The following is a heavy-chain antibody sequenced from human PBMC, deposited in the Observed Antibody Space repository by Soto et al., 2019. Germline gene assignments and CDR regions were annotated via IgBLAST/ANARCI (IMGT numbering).Heavy chain of an antibody. CDR3: ARAIDPSRSGSHKNNWFDP. Sequence: QVQLQESGPGLVKPSQTLSLTCTVSGGSISSGGYYWSWIRQHPGKGLEWIGYIYYSGSTYYNPSLKSRVTISVDTSKNQFSLKLSSVTAADTAVYYCARAIDPSRSGSHKNNWFDPWGQGTLVTVSS. D-gene: IGHD3-10*01. J-gene: IGHJ5*02. CDR1: GGSISSGGYY. CDR2: IYYSGST. V-gene: IGHV4-31*03.